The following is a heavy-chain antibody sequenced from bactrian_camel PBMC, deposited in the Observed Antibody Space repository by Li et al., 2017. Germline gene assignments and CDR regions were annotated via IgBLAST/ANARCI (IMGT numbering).Heavy chain of an antibody. Sequence: HVQLVESGGGSVQSGGSLRLSCAASGDTSSIRFMGWFRQIAGKQREGVAAIYLGFGNRYYADSVKGRFTISEDYAKNTLYLQMNSMKPEDTAIYYCAAAKGLPDLLRGGYLSARSYNYWGRGTQVTVS. CDR3: AAAKGLPDLLRGGYLSARSYNY. CDR1: GDTSSIRF. CDR2: IYLGFGNR. V-gene: IGHV3S54*01. D-gene: IGHD3*01. J-gene: IGHJ4*01.